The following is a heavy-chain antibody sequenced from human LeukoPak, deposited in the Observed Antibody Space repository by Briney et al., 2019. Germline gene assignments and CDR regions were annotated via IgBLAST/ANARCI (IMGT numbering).Heavy chain of an antibody. D-gene: IGHD2-8*01. CDR2: MNPNNGKT. Sequence: ASVKVSCKASGYTFTCYYRHWLRQATGQGLEWMGWMNPNNGKTGYVQKLQGRLTMTRDTSISTDYMELSSLRSEDTAVYYCARDLVDNACDFWGQGTLVTVSS. J-gene: IGHJ4*02. V-gene: IGHV1-8*02. CDR1: GYTFTCYY. CDR3: ARDLVDNACDF.